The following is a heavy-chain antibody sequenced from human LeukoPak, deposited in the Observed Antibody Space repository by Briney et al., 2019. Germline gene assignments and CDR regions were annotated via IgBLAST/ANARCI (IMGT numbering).Heavy chain of an antibody. CDR2: INPDGGDT. Sequence: GASVKVSCKAFGYTFTSNYIHWVRQAPGQGLEWMGWINPDGGDTNYAQKFQGRVTMTRDTSISTAYMELSRLRFDDTAVYYCARESQEGYYYDNSGMDVWGKGTTVTVSS. CDR1: GYTFTSNY. CDR3: ARESQEGYYYDNSGMDV. D-gene: IGHD3-22*01. V-gene: IGHV1-2*02. J-gene: IGHJ6*04.